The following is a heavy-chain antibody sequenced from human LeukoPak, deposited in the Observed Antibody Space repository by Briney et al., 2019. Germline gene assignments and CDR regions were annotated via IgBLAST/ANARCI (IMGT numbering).Heavy chain of an antibody. V-gene: IGHV4-39*01. J-gene: IGHJ6*03. Sequence: SETLSLTCTVSGGSISSSSYYWGWIRQPPGKGLEWIGSIYYSGSTYYNPSLKSRVTISVDTSKNQFSLKLSSVTAADTAVYYCARNYYYYYMDVWGKGTTVTVSS. CDR1: GGSISSSSYY. CDR2: IYYSGST. D-gene: IGHD1-14*01. CDR3: ARNYYYYYMDV.